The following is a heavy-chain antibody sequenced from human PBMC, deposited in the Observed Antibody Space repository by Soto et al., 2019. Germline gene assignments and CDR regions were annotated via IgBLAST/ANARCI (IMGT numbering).Heavy chain of an antibody. D-gene: IGHD3-22*01. CDR3: AKHPYYYDSSGYYSYFDY. V-gene: IGHV3-23*01. J-gene: IGHJ4*02. CDR1: GFTFSSYA. CDR2: ISGSGGST. Sequence: GGSLRLSCAASGFTFSSYAMSWVRQAPGKGLEWVSAISGSGGSTYYADSVKGRFTISRDNSKNTLYLQMNSLRAEDTAVYYCAKHPYYYDSSGYYSYFDYWGQGTLVTVSS.